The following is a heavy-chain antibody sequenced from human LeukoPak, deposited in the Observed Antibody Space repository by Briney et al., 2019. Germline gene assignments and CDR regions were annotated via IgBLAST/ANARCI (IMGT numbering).Heavy chain of an antibody. Sequence: KSGGSLRLSCAASGFTFSDYYMSWIRQAPGKGLEWLSNINRSGTNTNYADSVKGRFTISRDNAKNSLHLQMNSLRAEDTAVYYCATSSDWRFDYWGQGTLVTVSS. CDR1: GFTFSDYY. J-gene: IGHJ4*02. CDR3: ATSSDWRFDY. V-gene: IGHV3-11*06. D-gene: IGHD6-19*01. CDR2: INRSGTNT.